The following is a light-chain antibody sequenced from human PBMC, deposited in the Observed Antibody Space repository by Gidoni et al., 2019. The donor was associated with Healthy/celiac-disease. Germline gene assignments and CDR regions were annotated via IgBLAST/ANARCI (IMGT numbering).Light chain of an antibody. CDR3: QQSGSSPDGT. Sequence: VLTQCPGTLSLSPGERATLSCRASQRVSSSYLAWYQQQPGQAPRLLIYGASSRATGLPDRFSGSGSGTDFTPTIIRLEPEDFAVYYCQQSGSSPDGTFGPXTKVDIK. J-gene: IGKJ3*01. CDR1: QRVSSSY. V-gene: IGKV3-20*01. CDR2: GAS.